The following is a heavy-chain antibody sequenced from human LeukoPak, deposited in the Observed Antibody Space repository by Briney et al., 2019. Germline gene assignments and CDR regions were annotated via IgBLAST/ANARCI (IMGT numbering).Heavy chain of an antibody. V-gene: IGHV3-23*01. CDR2: ISAGGGGS. Sequence: GGSLRLSCAASGFILSNYAMSWVRQAPGKGLEWVSSISAGGGGSYYADSVKGRFTISRDNSKNTLYPQMNSLRAEDTAVYYCAKEAVRKFDFDYWGQGTLVTVSS. D-gene: IGHD1-14*01. J-gene: IGHJ4*02. CDR3: AKEAVRKFDFDY. CDR1: GFILSNYA.